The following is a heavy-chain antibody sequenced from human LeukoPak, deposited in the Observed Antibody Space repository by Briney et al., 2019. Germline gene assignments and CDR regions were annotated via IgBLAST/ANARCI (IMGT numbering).Heavy chain of an antibody. CDR2: ISSSSSTI. Sequence: GGSLRLSCAASGFTFSSYSMNWVRQAPGKGLEWVSYISSSSSTIYYADSVKGRFTISRDNAKNSLYLQMNSLRAEDTVVYYCARLKLGYCSSTSCYAFDIWGQGTMVTVSS. V-gene: IGHV3-48*01. D-gene: IGHD2-2*01. CDR3: ARLKLGYCSSTSCYAFDI. CDR1: GFTFSSYS. J-gene: IGHJ3*02.